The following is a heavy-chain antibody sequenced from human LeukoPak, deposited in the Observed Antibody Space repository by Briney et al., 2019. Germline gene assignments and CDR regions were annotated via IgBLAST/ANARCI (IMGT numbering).Heavy chain of an antibody. Sequence: GGSLRLSCAASGFTFGAYTMNWVRQAPGKGLEWVSGFAMIDDIIHYVDSVKGRFTISRDNSKNMLYLQMNSLRAEDTAVYYCAKGFHSGSFNELDYWGQGTLVTVSS. CDR2: FAMIDDII. J-gene: IGHJ4*02. CDR3: AKGFHSGSFNELDY. CDR1: GFTFGAYT. D-gene: IGHD1-26*01. V-gene: IGHV3-23*05.